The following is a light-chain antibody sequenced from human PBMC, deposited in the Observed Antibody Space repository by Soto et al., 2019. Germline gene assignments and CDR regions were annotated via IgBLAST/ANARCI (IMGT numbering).Light chain of an antibody. J-gene: IGLJ1*01. Sequence: SLVPQPPPCCGPPGPSVNPSCSGRRSNIGSNFVYWYQHLPGTAPKLVIYRNSQRPSGVPDRFSGSKSGTSASLAISGLQSEDEADYYCAGWDDSLSGYVFGPGTKVT. CDR1: RSNIGSNF. CDR2: RNS. V-gene: IGLV1-47*01. CDR3: AGWDDSLSGYV.